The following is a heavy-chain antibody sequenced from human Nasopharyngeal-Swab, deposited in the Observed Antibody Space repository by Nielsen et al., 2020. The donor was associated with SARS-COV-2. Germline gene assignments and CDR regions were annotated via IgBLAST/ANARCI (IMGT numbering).Heavy chain of an antibody. V-gene: IGHV3-11*04. CDR3: AREGRFLDYYYYYGMDV. CDR2: ISSSGSTI. D-gene: IGHD3-3*01. J-gene: IGHJ6*02. Sequence: WIRQPPGKGLEWVSYISSSGSTIYYADSVKGRFTISRDNAKNSLYLQMNSPRAEDTAVYYCAREGRFLDYYYYYGMDVWGQGTTVTVSS.